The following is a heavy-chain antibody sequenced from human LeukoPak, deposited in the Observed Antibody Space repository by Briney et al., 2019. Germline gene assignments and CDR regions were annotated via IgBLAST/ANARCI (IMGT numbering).Heavy chain of an antibody. J-gene: IGHJ4*02. D-gene: IGHD2-8*01. Sequence: ASVKVSCKASGYTFRNYYIHWVRQAPGHGLEYMGWINFNRGDTNYAEKFQGRVTMTRDTSIDTVYMDLSSLRSDDTALYYCARDKSNGVGIVYWGQGTPVTVSS. CDR2: INFNRGDT. V-gene: IGHV1-2*02. CDR1: GYTFRNYY. CDR3: ARDKSNGVGIVY.